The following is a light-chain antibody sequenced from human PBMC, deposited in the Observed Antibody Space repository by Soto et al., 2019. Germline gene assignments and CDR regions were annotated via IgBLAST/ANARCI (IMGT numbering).Light chain of an antibody. CDR1: SSDVGGYNY. CDR2: DVS. V-gene: IGLV2-14*01. J-gene: IGLJ1*01. Sequence: QSVLTQPASVSGSPGQSITISCTGTSSDVGGYNYVSWYQQHPGKAPNFMIYDVSNRPSGVSNRFSGSKSDNTASLTISGIQAEDEADYYCSSYTTSNTRQIVFGTGTKLTVL. CDR3: SSYTTSNTRQIV.